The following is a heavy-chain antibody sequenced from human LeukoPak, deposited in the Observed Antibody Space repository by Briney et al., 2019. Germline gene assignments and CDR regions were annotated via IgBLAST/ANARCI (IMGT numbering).Heavy chain of an antibody. CDR3: ATQRITMVRGVTYNWFDP. Sequence: EASVKVSCKVSGYTLTELSMHWVRQAPGKGLEWMGGFDPEDGETIYAQKFQGRVTMTEDTSTDTAYMELSSLRSEDTAVYYCATQRITMVRGVTYNWFDPWGQGTLVTVSS. D-gene: IGHD3-10*01. CDR2: FDPEDGET. V-gene: IGHV1-24*01. CDR1: GYTLTELS. J-gene: IGHJ5*02.